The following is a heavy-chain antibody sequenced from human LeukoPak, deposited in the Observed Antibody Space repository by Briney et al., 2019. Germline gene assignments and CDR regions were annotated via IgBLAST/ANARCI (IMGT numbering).Heavy chain of an antibody. CDR1: GFTFSDYY. Sequence: GGSLRLSCAASGFTFSDYYMSWIRQAPGKGLEWVSYISSSGYTIYYADSVKGRFTISRDNAKNSLYLQMNSLRAEDTAVYYCARALSNYYDCSGYSYWGQGTLVTVSS. D-gene: IGHD3-22*01. CDR3: ARALSNYYDCSGYSY. J-gene: IGHJ4*02. V-gene: IGHV3-11*01. CDR2: ISSSGYTI.